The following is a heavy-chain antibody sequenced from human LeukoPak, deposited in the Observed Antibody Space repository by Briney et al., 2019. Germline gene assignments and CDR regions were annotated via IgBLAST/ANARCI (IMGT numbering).Heavy chain of an antibody. D-gene: IGHD6-13*01. CDR3: ARQGSSASAVDY. J-gene: IGHJ4*02. CDR2: IYPGDSDT. V-gene: IGHV5-51*01. Sequence: GESFKISCKGSGYSFATYWIAWVRQMPGKGLEWMGIIYPGDSDTRYSPSFQGQVTISADKSISTAYLQWSSLKASDTAMYYCARQGSSASAVDYWGQGTLVTVSS. CDR1: GYSFATYW.